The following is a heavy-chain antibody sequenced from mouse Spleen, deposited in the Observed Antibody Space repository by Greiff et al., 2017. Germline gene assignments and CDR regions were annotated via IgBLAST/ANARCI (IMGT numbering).Heavy chain of an antibody. V-gene: IGHV1-62-2*01. D-gene: IGHD2-5*01. J-gene: IGHJ4*01. CDR3: ARHETLYYPDYSNQENAMDY. CDR1: GYTFTEYT. Sequence: QVQLQQSGAELVKPGASVKLSCKASGYTFTEYTIHWVKQRSGQGLEWIGWFYPGSGSIKYNEKFKDKATLTADKSSSTVYMELSRLTSEDSAVYFCARHETLYYPDYSNQENAMDYWGQGTSVTVSS. CDR2: FYPGSGSI.